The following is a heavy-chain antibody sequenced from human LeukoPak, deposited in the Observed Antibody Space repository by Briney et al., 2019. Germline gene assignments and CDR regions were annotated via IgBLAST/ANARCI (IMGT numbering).Heavy chain of an antibody. CDR3: ARHFYDSSGYDAFDI. CDR2: IYCSGST. V-gene: IGHV4-59*01. J-gene: IGHJ3*02. CDR1: GGSISSYC. D-gene: IGHD3-22*01. Sequence: SETLSLTCTVSGGSISSYCWSWIRQPPGKGLEWIGYIYCSGSTSYNPSLKSRVTISVDTSKNQFSLKLRSVTAADTALYYCARHFYDSSGYDAFDIWGQGTMVTVSS.